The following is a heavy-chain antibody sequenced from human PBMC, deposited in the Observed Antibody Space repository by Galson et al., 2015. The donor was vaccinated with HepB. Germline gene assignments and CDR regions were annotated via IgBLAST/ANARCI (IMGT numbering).Heavy chain of an antibody. CDR1: GFTFSSYS. CDR3: ARDGVSGYLSLAFDI. V-gene: IGHV3-48*01. D-gene: IGHD3-22*01. Sequence: SLRLSCAASGFTFSSYSMNWVRQAPGKGLEWVSYVSSSSTIYYADSVKGRFTISRDNAKNSQYLPMNSLRAEDTAVYYCARDGVSGYLSLAFDIWGQGTMLTVSS. CDR2: VSSSSTI. J-gene: IGHJ3*02.